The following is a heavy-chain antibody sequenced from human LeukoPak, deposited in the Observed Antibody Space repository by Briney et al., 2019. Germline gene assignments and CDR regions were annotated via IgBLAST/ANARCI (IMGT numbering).Heavy chain of an antibody. CDR1: GFNLNSYS. J-gene: IGHJ1*01. V-gene: IGHV3-21*01. Sequence: GGSLRLSCAPTGFNLNSYSTKWVRQAPGKGLEWVSSISSSSSYIYYADSVKGRFTIPRDNAKNSLYLQMNSLRAEDTAVYYCGRAQSGSLAEHFHHWGQGTLVTVSS. D-gene: IGHD3-3*01. CDR3: GRAQSGSLAEHFHH. CDR2: ISSSSSYI.